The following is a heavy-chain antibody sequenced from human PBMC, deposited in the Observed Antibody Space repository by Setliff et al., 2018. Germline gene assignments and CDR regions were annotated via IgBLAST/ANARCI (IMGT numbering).Heavy chain of an antibody. CDR2: IYYSGST. J-gene: IGHJ6*03. D-gene: IGHD1-26*01. V-gene: IGHV4-31*03. Sequence: SETLSLTCTVSGGSISSGGYYWSWIRQHPGKGLEWIGYIYYSGSTYYNPSLKSRVTISVDTSKNQFSLKLSSVTAADTAVYYCARDRLLVGARYAMDVWGKGTTVTVSS. CDR1: GGSISSGGYY. CDR3: ARDRLLVGARYAMDV.